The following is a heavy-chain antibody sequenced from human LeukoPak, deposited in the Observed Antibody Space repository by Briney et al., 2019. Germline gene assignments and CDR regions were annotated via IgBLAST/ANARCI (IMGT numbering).Heavy chain of an antibody. Sequence: ALVKVSCKASGYTFTGYYMHWVRQAPGQGLEWMGWINPNSGGTNYAQKFQGRVTMTRDTSISTAYMELSRLRSDDTAVYYCARSITIFGVSTPGYWGQGTLVTVSS. V-gene: IGHV1-2*02. D-gene: IGHD3-3*01. J-gene: IGHJ4*02. CDR3: ARSITIFGVSTPGY. CDR2: INPNSGGT. CDR1: GYTFTGYY.